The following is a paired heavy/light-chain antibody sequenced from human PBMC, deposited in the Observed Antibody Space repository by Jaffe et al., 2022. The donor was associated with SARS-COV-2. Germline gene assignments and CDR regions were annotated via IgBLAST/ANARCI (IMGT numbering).Light chain of an antibody. CDR3: ASWDDSLNGV. V-gene: IGLV1-44*01. CDR1: SSNIGSNT. J-gene: IGLJ3*02. CDR2: NNN. Sequence: QSVLTQPPSASGTPGQRVTISCSGSSSNIGSNTVNWYQQLPGTAPKLLIYNNNQWPSGVPDRFSGSKSGTSASLAISGLQSEDEAVYYCASWDDSLNGVFGGGTKLTVL.
Heavy chain of an antibody. CDR2: IYYTGST. Sequence: QVQLQESGPGLVKPSETLSLTCTVSGGSVSTSSHYWGWIRQPPGKGLEWIGNIYYTGSTYYNPSLKSRVTISVDTSKNQFSLILSSVTVADTAVYYCASPGIAAVADAFDIWGQGTMVTVSS. D-gene: IGHD6-13*01. V-gene: IGHV4-39*01. J-gene: IGHJ3*02. CDR3: ASPGIAAVADAFDI. CDR1: GGSVSTSSHY.